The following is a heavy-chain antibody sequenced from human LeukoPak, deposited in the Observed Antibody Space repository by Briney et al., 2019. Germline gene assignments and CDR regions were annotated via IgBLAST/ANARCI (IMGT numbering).Heavy chain of an antibody. V-gene: IGHV4-30-2*01. CDR1: GGSISSGGYS. D-gene: IGHD4-17*01. Sequence: PSQTLSLTCAVSGGSISSGGYSWSWIRQPPGKGLEWIGYIYHSGSTYYNPSLKSRVTISVDRSKNQFSLKLSSVTAAGTAVYYCARLTTVTSNDAFDIWGQGTMVTVSS. J-gene: IGHJ3*02. CDR2: IYHSGST. CDR3: ARLTTVTSNDAFDI.